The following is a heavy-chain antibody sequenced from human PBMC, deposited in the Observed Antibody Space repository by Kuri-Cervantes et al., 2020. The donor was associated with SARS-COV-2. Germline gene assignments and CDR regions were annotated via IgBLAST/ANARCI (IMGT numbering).Heavy chain of an antibody. J-gene: IGHJ4*02. CDR1: GFTFSSYG. CDR2: IRYDGSNK. D-gene: IGHD5-12*01. CDR3: ANSPAWGYSGYG. Sequence: GVSLRLSCAASGFTFSSYGMHWVRPAPGKGLEWVAFIRYDGSNKYYADSVKGRFTISRDNSKNTLYLQMYSLRAENTSVYYCANSPAWGYSGYGWGQGTLVTVSS. V-gene: IGHV3-30*02.